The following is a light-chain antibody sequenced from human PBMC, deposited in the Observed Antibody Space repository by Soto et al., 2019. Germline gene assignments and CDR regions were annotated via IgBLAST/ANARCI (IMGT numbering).Light chain of an antibody. CDR3: QQYNSYLST. CDR1: QSISSW. CDR2: KAS. J-gene: IGKJ1*01. V-gene: IGKV1-5*03. Sequence: DIQMTQSPSTLSASVGDRVTITCRASQSISSWLAWYQQKPGKAPKLLLYKASSLESGVPSRFSGSGSGTEFTLTISSLQPDDFATYYCQQYNSYLSTFGQGTKVEIK.